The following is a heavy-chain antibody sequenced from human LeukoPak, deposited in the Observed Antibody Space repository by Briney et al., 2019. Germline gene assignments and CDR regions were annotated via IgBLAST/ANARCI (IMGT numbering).Heavy chain of an antibody. CDR2: IYSSGST. D-gene: IGHD5-12*01. J-gene: IGHJ4*02. CDR3: ARYSGYDGEDYFDY. CDR1: GGSIGTYY. V-gene: IGHV4-59*01. Sequence: PSETLSLTCTVSGGSIGTYYWIWIRQPPGKGLEWIGEIYSSGSTNYNPSLKSRVTISVDTSKNQFSLKLSSVTAADTAVYYCARYSGYDGEDYFDYWGQGTLVTVSS.